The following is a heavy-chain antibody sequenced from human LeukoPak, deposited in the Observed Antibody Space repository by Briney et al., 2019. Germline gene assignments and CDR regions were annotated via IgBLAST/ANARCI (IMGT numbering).Heavy chain of an antibody. J-gene: IGHJ4*02. CDR1: GGSISSYY. CDR2: IYFSGST. V-gene: IGHV4-59*08. D-gene: IGHD1-1*01. Sequence: SETLSLTCTVSGGSISSYYWSWIRQPPGKGLEWIGYIYFSGSTNYNPSLKSRVTISVDTSKNQFSLKVSSVTAADTAVHYCARADNWNDVPFEYWGQGTLVTVSS. CDR3: ARADNWNDVPFEY.